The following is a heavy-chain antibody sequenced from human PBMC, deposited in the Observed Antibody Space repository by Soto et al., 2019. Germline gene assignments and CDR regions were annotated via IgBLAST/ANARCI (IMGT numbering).Heavy chain of an antibody. Sequence: EVPLVESGGGLVQPGGSLRLSCAASGFTFSDHYMDWVRQAPGKGLEWVGRIRNKANSYTTEYAASVKGRFTISRDDSKNSLYLQMNSLKTEDTAVYYCARVTTYAFDIWGQGTMVTVSS. V-gene: IGHV3-72*01. CDR3: ARVTTYAFDI. CDR2: IRNKANSYTT. D-gene: IGHD4-17*01. J-gene: IGHJ3*02. CDR1: GFTFSDHY.